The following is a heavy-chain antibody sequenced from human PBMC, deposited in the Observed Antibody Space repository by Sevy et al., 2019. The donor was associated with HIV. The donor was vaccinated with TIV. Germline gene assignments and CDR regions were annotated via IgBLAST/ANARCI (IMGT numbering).Heavy chain of an antibody. Sequence: GESLKISCAASGFTVSSNYMSWVRQAPGKGLEWVSVIYSGGSTYYADSVKGRFTISRDNSKNTLYLQMNSLRAEDTAVYYCARGIWSGYYYYGMDVWGQGTTVTVSS. CDR1: GFTVSSNY. CDR3: ARGIWSGYYYYGMDV. D-gene: IGHD3-3*01. V-gene: IGHV3-53*01. CDR2: IYSGGST. J-gene: IGHJ6*02.